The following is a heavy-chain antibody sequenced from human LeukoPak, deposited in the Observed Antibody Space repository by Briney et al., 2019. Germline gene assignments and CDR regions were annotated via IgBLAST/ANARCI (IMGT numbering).Heavy chain of an antibody. CDR3: ARDYGDYAVNWFDP. D-gene: IGHD4-17*01. Sequence: PSETLSLTCAVYGGSFSGYYWSWLRQPPGKGLEWIREINHSGSTNYNPSLKSRVTISVDTSKNQFSLKLSSVTAADTAVYYCARDYGDYAVNWFDPWGQGTLVTVSS. CDR1: GGSFSGYY. J-gene: IGHJ5*02. CDR2: INHSGST. V-gene: IGHV4-34*01.